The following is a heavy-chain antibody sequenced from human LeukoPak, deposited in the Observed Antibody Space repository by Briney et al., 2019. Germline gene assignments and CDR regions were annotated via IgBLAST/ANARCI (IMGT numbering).Heavy chain of an antibody. D-gene: IGHD5-18*01. CDR3: VRVGGLNSYGPCDR. Sequence: PGGSLRLSCAASGFTFSSYWMSWVRQAPGKGLEWVAHIEEDGSEKSYVDSVKGRFTVSRDNTKNSLFLQMNSLRVEDSAVYYCVRVGGLNSYGPCDRWGQEGLVIVSS. CDR2: IEEDGSEK. J-gene: IGHJ4*02. V-gene: IGHV3-7*01. CDR1: GFTFSSYW.